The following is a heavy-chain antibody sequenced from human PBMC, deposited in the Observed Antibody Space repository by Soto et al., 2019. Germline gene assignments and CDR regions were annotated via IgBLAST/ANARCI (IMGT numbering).Heavy chain of an antibody. CDR2: INTKFGET. J-gene: IGHJ6*02. D-gene: IGHD3-10*02. CDR3: ARNMDYYYGRGSGNGHGV. V-gene: IGHV1-2*02. Sequence: QVRLVQSGAEVKEPGDSVRVSCEASGYTFTAYHIHWVRQAPGRGLEWMGWINTKFGETGYAQEFQGRVSMTSDLSISTVYMELSRLTSDDTAIYYCARNMDYYYGRGSGNGHGVWGQGTTVTVFS. CDR1: GYTFTAYH.